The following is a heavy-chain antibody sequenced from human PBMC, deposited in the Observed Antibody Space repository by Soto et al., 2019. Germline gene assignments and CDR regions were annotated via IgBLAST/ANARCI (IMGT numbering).Heavy chain of an antibody. V-gene: IGHV2-5*02. D-gene: IGHD4-17*01. CDR1: GFSLTTSGVA. CDR2: VYWDDDK. J-gene: IGHJ5*02. Sequence: QITLKEAGPTLVRPTQTLKLTCTFSGFSLTTSGVAVDWIRQPPGKALEWLALVYWDDDKRYSPSLKSRLTIAKDYSKYQVVLTMSNMDPMDTPKSACEARGTSGVYFPWGQGILVT. CDR3: EARGTSGVYFP.